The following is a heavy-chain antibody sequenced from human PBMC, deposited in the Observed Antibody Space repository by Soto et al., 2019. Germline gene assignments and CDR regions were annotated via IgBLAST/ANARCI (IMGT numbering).Heavy chain of an antibody. CDR3: ARGTGYSSGWRGLDY. V-gene: IGHV3-30-3*01. CDR2: ISYDGSNK. J-gene: IGHJ4*02. Sequence: QVQLVESGGGVVQPGRSLRLSCAASGFTFSNYAMHWVRQAPGKGLEWVAVISYDGSNKYYADSVKGRFTISRDNSKNTLYLQMNSLRAEDTAVYDCARGTGYSSGWRGLDYWGQGTLVTVSS. D-gene: IGHD6-19*01. CDR1: GFTFSNYA.